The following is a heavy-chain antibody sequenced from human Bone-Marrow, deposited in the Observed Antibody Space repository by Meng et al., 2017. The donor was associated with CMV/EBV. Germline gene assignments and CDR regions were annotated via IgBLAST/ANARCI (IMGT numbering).Heavy chain of an antibody. CDR3: SRGFDFWRGSNFDY. CDR1: GYTFTDYY. Sequence: ASVKVSCKASGYTFTDYYIHWVRQAPGQGLEWMGWINPKNGATNYDQKSQDRVTMTRDTSITKAYMELSRLRFDDTAAYYWSRGFDFWRGSNFDYWGQGTLVTVSS. CDR2: INPKNGAT. D-gene: IGHD3-3*01. V-gene: IGHV1-2*02. J-gene: IGHJ4*02.